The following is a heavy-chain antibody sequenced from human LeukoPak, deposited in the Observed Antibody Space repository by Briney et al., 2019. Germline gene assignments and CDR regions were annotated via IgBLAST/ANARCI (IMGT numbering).Heavy chain of an antibody. CDR1: GGSISSYY. CDR2: IYYSGST. Sequence: SETLSLTCTVSGGSISSYYWSWIRQPPGKGLEWIGSIYYSGSTYYNPSLKSRVTISVDTSKNQFSLKLSSVTAADTAVYYCARRRRGDCYDYWGQGTLVTVSS. J-gene: IGHJ4*02. D-gene: IGHD3-10*01. V-gene: IGHV4-59*05. CDR3: ARRRRGDCYDY.